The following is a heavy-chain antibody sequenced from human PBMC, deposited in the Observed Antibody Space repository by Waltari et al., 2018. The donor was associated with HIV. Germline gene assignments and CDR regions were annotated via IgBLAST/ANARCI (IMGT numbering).Heavy chain of an antibody. CDR2: INVGNGNS. V-gene: IGHV1-3*01. Sequence: QVQLVQSGAEVKKPGASVKVSCRASGITLRTSAMHWVRQAPGHRLEWMGWINVGNGNSDYSQKFQGRVTITRDKSASTAYMELSGLRSEDTAVYYCASEQYSSDWYDNHWGQGTLVTVSS. J-gene: IGHJ5*02. CDR3: ASEQYSSDWYDNH. CDR1: GITLRTSA. D-gene: IGHD6-19*01.